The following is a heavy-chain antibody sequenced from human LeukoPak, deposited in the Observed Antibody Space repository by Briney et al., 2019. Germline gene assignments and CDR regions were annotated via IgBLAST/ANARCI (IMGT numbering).Heavy chain of an antibody. CDR1: GFTFSSYA. CDR3: ARVGCPVSSSTSCYTGRARYYYYYMDV. CDR2: ISYDGSNK. Sequence: GRSLRLSCAASGFTFSSYAMYWVRQSPGKGLEWVAVISYDGSNKYYADSVKGRFTISRDNSKNTLYLQMDSLRAEDTAVYYCARVGCPVSSSTSCYTGRARYYYYYMDVWGKGTTVTVSS. J-gene: IGHJ6*03. V-gene: IGHV3-30*04. D-gene: IGHD2-2*02.